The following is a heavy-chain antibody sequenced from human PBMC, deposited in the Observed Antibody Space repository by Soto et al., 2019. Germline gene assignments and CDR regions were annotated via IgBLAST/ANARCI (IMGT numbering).Heavy chain of an antibody. D-gene: IGHD6-13*01. CDR1: GGSFSGYY. Sequence: SETLSLTCAVYGGSFSGYYWSWIRQPPGKGLEWIGEINHSGSTNYNPSLKSRVTISVDTSKNQFSLKLSSVTAAETAVYYCARPLARAAAGNDYWGQGTLVTVSS. V-gene: IGHV4-34*01. CDR2: INHSGST. J-gene: IGHJ4*02. CDR3: ARPLARAAAGNDY.